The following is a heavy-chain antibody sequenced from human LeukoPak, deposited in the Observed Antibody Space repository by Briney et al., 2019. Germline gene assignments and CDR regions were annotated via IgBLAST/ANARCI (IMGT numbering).Heavy chain of an antibody. CDR2: IRYDESNK. D-gene: IGHD3-22*01. J-gene: IGHJ4*02. CDR3: AKGLNSYDSSGYPS. Sequence: PGGSLRLSCEASGFTFSRFGMHWVRQAPGKGLEWVAFIRYDESNKYYADSVKGRFTVSRDNSKNTLYLQMNSLRAEDTAVYYCAKGLNSYDSSGYPSWGQGTLVTVSS. CDR1: GFTFSRFG. V-gene: IGHV3-30*02.